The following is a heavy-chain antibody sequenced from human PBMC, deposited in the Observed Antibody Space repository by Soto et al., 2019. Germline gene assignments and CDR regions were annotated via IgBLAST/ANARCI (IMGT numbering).Heavy chain of an antibody. J-gene: IGHJ4*02. CDR1: GYTFTDYY. Sequence: ASVKVSCKASGYTFTDYYIHWVRQAPGQRLEWMGWINAGNGNTKYSQKFRGRVTITRDTSASTAYMELSSLRSEDTAVYYCARGLGLYYFDYWGQGTLVTVSS. V-gene: IGHV1-3*01. CDR3: ARGLGLYYFDY. D-gene: IGHD1-26*01. CDR2: INAGNGNT.